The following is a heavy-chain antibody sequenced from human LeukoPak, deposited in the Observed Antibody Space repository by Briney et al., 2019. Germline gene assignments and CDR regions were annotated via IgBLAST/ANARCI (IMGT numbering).Heavy chain of an antibody. CDR2: INPNSGGT. CDR1: GYTFTGYY. V-gene: IGHV1-2*02. D-gene: IGHD6-19*01. Sequence: ASVKVSCKASGYTFTGYYMHWVRQAPGQGLEWMGWINPNSGGTNYAQKFQGRVTMTRDTSISTAYMELSRLRSDDTAAYYCAVPPAAGSYYYYMDVWGKGTTVTISS. CDR3: AVPPAAGSYYYYMDV. J-gene: IGHJ6*03.